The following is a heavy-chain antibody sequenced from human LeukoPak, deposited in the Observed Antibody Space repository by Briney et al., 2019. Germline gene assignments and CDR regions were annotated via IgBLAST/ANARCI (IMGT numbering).Heavy chain of an antibody. J-gene: IGHJ5*02. D-gene: IGHD4-17*01. V-gene: IGHV7-4-1*02. Sequence: GASVKVSCKASGYTFTSYAMSWVRQAPGQGLEWMGWINTNTGNPTYAQGFTGRFVFSLDTSVSTAYLQISSLKAEDTAVYYCARDRLTAVTNNNWFDPWGQGTLVTVSS. CDR2: INTNTGNP. CDR3: ARDRLTAVTNNNWFDP. CDR1: GYTFTSYA.